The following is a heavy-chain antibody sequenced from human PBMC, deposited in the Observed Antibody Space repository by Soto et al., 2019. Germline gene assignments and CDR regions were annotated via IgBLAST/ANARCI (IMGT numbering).Heavy chain of an antibody. Sequence: EVQLVESGGGLVQPGESLRLSCTVSGITFSSYSMNWVRQAPGKGLEWLSYISSSNTAYADSVKGRFTISRDKAKNSVYLQMNSLRDDHTALCYCVDDQDVHAPMVHGNYWGRGTRVTVSS. CDR3: VDDQDVHAPMVHGNY. CDR2: ISSSNT. J-gene: IGHJ4*02. V-gene: IGHV3-48*02. CDR1: GITFSSYS. D-gene: IGHD2-8*01.